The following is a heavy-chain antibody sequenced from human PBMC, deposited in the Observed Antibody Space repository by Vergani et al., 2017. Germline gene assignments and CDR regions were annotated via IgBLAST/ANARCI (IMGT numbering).Heavy chain of an antibody. D-gene: IGHD6-19*01. V-gene: IGHV3-23*01. J-gene: IGHJ3*02. CDR2: LIASDRRT. CDR3: AKGGRSEVAGTFGAFDI. Sequence: EVQLLESGGDLVQPGGSLRLSCAASGFTFIMHAMSWVRQAPGKGLEWVSTLIASDRRTHYADSVKGRFTISRDNSKNTLFLHMNSLRPEDTAVYSCAKGGRSEVAGTFGAFDIWGGETMVAVSS. CDR1: GFTFIMHA.